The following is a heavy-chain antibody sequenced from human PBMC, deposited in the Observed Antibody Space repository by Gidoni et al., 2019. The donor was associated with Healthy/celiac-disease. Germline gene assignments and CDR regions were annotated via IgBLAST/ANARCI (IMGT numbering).Heavy chain of an antibody. Sequence: QVQLVQSGAEVKKPGSSVKASCKASGCTFSRYTISWVRQAPGQGLEWMGRIIPILGIANYAQKFQGRVTITADKSTSTAYMELSSLRSEDTAVYYCARGPNSSSWFYYFDYWGQGTLVTVSS. D-gene: IGHD6-13*01. CDR1: GCTFSRYT. CDR2: IIPILGIA. CDR3: ARGPNSSSWFYYFDY. J-gene: IGHJ4*02. V-gene: IGHV1-69*02.